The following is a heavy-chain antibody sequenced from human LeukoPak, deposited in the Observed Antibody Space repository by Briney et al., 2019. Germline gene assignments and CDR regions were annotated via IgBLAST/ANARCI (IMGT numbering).Heavy chain of an antibody. V-gene: IGHV4-59*01. CDR1: GGSISSYY. CDR2: IFYSGTT. J-gene: IGHJ4*02. CDR3: ARGGWNKFDY. D-gene: IGHD3-22*01. Sequence: SETLSLTRTVSGGSISSYYWSWIRQPPGKGLEGIGFIFYSGTTNYNPSLKSRVTISVDTSKNQFSLKLSSVTAGDTAVYYCARGGWNKFDYWGQGTLVTVSS.